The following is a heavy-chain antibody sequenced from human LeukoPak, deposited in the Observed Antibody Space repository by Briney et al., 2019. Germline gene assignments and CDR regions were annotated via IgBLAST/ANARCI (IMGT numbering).Heavy chain of an antibody. J-gene: IGHJ4*02. V-gene: IGHV3-30*02. Sequence: PGGSLRLSCAASGFTFSSYGMHWVRQAPGKGLEWVAFIRYDGSNKYYADSVKGRFTISRDNSKNTLYLQMNSLRAEDTAVYYCAKAPNQHNSGYDAFDYWGQGTLVTVSS. CDR3: AKAPNQHNSGYDAFDY. D-gene: IGHD5-12*01. CDR1: GFTFSSYG. CDR2: IRYDGSNK.